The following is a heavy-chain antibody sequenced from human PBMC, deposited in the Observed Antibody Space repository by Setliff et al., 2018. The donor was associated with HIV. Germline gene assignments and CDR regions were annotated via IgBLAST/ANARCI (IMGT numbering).Heavy chain of an antibody. CDR1: GGTFSSYA. D-gene: IGHD3-10*01. CDR2: IIPIFGTA. J-gene: IGHJ6*03. CDR3: ASRRITMVRGVISNDYYYYYMDV. Sequence: VASVKVSCKASGGTFSSYAISWVRQAPGQGLEWMGGIIPIFGTANYAQKFQGRVTITAAESTSTAYMELSSLRSEDTAVYYCASRRITMVRGVISNDYYYYYMDVWGKGTTVTVSS. V-gene: IGHV1-69*13.